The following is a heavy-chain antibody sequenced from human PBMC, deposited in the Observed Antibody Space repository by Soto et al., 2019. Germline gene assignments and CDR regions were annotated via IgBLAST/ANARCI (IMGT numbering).Heavy chain of an antibody. CDR3: ARGVIGVYYLYNVLVI. V-gene: IGHV4-61*08. Sequence: SETLSLTCTVSGGSISSGGYYWSWIRQPPGKGLEWIGYIYYSGSTNYNPSLKSRVTISVDTSKNQFSLKLSSVTTADTAVYYCARGVIGVYYLYNVLVIWGKGTMVPAS. J-gene: IGHJ3*02. CDR1: GGSISSGGYY. D-gene: IGHD3-22*01. CDR2: IYYSGST.